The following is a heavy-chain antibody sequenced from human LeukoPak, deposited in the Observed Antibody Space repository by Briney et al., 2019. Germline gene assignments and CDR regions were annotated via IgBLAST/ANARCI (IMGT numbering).Heavy chain of an antibody. V-gene: IGHV4-34*01. J-gene: IGHJ4*02. CDR3: ARGRYGDSLY. D-gene: IGHD4-17*01. CDR2: INHSGST. Sequence: PSETLPLTCAVYGGSFSGYYWSWIRQPPGKGLEWIGEINHSGSTNYNPSLKSRVTISVDTSKNQFSLKLSSVTAADTAVYYCARGRYGDSLYWGQGTLVTVSS. CDR1: GGSFSGYY.